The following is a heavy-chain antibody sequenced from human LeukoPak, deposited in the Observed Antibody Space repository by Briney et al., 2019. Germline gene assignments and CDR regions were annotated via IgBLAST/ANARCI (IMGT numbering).Heavy chain of an antibody. CDR2: IKQDGREK. J-gene: IGHJ6*03. D-gene: IGHD4-17*01. Sequence: GGSLRLSCAASGFTFSSYWMSWVRQAPGEGLEWVANIKQDGREKYYVDSVKGRFTISRGNAKNSLYLQMHSLRAGDTAVYYCARDPPNGDDKEPYNYYMDVWGKGTTVTVSS. CDR3: ARDPPNGDDKEPYNYYMDV. V-gene: IGHV3-7*01. CDR1: GFTFSSYW.